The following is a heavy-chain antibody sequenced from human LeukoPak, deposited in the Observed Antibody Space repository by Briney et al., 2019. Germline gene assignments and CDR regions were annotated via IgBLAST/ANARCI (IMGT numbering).Heavy chain of an antibody. CDR3: ARWGSGSPSDYYYYYYMDV. V-gene: IGHV4-34*01. CDR1: GGSFSGYY. J-gene: IGHJ6*03. CDR2: INHSGSN. Sequence: PSETLSLTCAVYGGSFSGYYWSWLRQPPGKGLEWIGEINHSGSNNYNPSLKSRVTISVDTSKNQFSLKLSSVTAADTAVYYCARWGSGSPSDYYYYYYMDVWGKGTTVTVSS. D-gene: IGHD3-10*01.